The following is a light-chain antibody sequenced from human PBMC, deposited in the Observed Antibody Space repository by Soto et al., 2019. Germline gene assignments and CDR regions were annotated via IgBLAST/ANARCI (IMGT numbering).Light chain of an antibody. CDR3: QQYGSSPRLT. V-gene: IGKV3-20*01. CDR2: GAS. J-gene: IGKJ4*01. Sequence: EIVLTQSPGTLSLSPGERATLSYRASQSLSSNYLAWYQQKPGQAPRLLIYGASSRATGIPDRFSGSGSGTDFTLTISRLEPEDFAVYYCQQYGSSPRLTFGGGTKVEIK. CDR1: QSLSSNY.